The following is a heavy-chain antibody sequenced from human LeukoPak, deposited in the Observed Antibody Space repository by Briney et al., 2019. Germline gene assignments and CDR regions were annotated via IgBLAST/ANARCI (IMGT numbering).Heavy chain of an antibody. CDR1: GYTFTGYY. J-gene: IGHJ4*02. V-gene: IGHV1-2*02. CDR2: INPDGGGT. D-gene: IGHD1/OR15-1a*01. CDR3: ARSYTNNGGFPPY. Sequence: GASVKVSCKASGYTFTGYYIHWVRQAPGQGLEWMGWINPDGGGTNYAQKFQGRVTMTRGTSVSTAYMELSRLTSDDTAVYYCARSYTNNGGFPPYWGQGTLVTVSS.